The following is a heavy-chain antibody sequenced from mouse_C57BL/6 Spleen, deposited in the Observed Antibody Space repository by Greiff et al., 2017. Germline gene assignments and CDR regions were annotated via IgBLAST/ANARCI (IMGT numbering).Heavy chain of an antibody. CDR3: ARPGYYGSSSSFDV. CDR1: GFTFSDYG. D-gene: IGHD1-1*01. J-gene: IGHJ1*03. CDR2: LSSGSSTI. V-gene: IGHV5-17*01. Sequence: EVMLVESGGGLVKPGGSLKLSCAASGFTFSDYGMHWVRQAPGKGLEWVSYLSSGSSTIYYADTVKGRFTISRDNAKNTLFLQMTSLRSEDTAMYYCARPGYYGSSSSFDVWGTGTTVTVSS.